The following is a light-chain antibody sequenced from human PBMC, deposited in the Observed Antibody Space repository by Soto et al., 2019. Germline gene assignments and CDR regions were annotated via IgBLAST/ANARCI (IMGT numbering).Light chain of an antibody. CDR1: SSDVGGYNY. CDR3: NSYTRSSTTTYV. CDR2: DVS. Sequence: QSALTQSASVSGSPGQSITISCTGTSSDVGGYNYVSWYQQHPGKAPKLMIYDVSNRPSGVSNRFSGSKSGNTASLTISGLQAEDEADYYCNSYTRSSTTTYVFGTGTKVTVL. V-gene: IGLV2-14*01. J-gene: IGLJ1*01.